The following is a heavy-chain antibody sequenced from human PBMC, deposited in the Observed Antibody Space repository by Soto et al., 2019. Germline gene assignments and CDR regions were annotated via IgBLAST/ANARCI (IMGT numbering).Heavy chain of an antibody. D-gene: IGHD2-8*01. V-gene: IGHV4-59*01. Sequence: SETLSLTCSVSGASISHYYWSRIRQSPGKGLEWIGYAYYSGSTDYNPSLKSRVTMSVDTSKNQVSLKLNSVTTADTAVYYCARDRSTYGGGGTGEVKENWFDPWGPGTLVTVSS. J-gene: IGHJ5*02. CDR1: GASISHYY. CDR3: ARDRSTYGGGGTGEVKENWFDP. CDR2: AYYSGST.